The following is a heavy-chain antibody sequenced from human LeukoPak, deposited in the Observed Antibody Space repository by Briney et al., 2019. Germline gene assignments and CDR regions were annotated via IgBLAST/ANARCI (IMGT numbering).Heavy chain of an antibody. J-gene: IGHJ4*02. D-gene: IGHD3-3*01. CDR1: GYTFTSYG. Sequence: GASVKVSCKASGYTFTSYGISWVRQAPGQGLEWMGWISAYNGNTNYAQKLQGRVTMTTDTSTSTAYMELRSLRSDDTAVYYCARVTRLRSYDFWSGSDYWGQGTLVTVSS. CDR3: ARVTRLRSYDFWSGSDY. CDR2: ISAYNGNT. V-gene: IGHV1-18*01.